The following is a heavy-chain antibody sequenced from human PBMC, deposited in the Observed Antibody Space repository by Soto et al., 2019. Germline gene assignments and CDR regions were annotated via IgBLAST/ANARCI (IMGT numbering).Heavy chain of an antibody. CDR1: CGSISSYY. J-gene: IGHJ5*02. CDR2: IYYSGST. Sequence: ASQTLSLTCTVACGSISSYYWLWIRQPPGKGLEWIGYIYYSGSTNYNPSLKSRVTISVDTSTDTAYMELSSLRSEDTAVYYCATSYYYDSRPWFDPWGQGTLVTVSS. D-gene: IGHD3-22*01. V-gene: IGHV4-59*03. CDR3: ATSYYYDSRPWFDP.